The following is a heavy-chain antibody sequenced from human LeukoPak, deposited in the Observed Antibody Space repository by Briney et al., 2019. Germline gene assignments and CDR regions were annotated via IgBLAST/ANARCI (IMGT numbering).Heavy chain of an antibody. V-gene: IGHV3-7*03. CDR2: MNQDGSEK. J-gene: IGHJ4*02. D-gene: IGHD1-26*01. Sequence: GGSLRLSCAASGFTFSDSWMSWVRQAPGKGLEWVANMNQDGSEKDYVDSVKGRFTISRDNAKNSLFLQMNSLRAEDTALYYCVRRVYSGSSYYFDYWGQGTQVTVSS. CDR1: GFTFSDSW. CDR3: VRRVYSGSSYYFDY.